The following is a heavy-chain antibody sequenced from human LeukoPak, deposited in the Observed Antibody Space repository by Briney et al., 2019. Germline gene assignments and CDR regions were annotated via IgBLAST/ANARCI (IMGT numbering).Heavy chain of an antibody. Sequence: ASVKVSCKASGYTFTGYYMHWVRQAPGQGLEWMGWINPNSGGTNYAQKFQGRVTMTRDTSISTAYMELSRLRSDDTAVYYCARPGSSGWIDAFDIWGQGTMVTVSS. V-gene: IGHV1-2*02. J-gene: IGHJ3*02. D-gene: IGHD6-19*01. CDR2: INPNSGGT. CDR1: GYTFTGYY. CDR3: ARPGSSGWIDAFDI.